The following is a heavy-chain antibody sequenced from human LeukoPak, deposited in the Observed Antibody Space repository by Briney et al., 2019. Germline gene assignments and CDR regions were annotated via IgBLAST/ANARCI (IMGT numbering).Heavy chain of an antibody. D-gene: IGHD2-2*01. J-gene: IGHJ4*02. Sequence: ASVKVSCKASGYTFTGYYMHWVPQAPGQGLEWMGWINPNSGGTNYAQKFQGRVTMTRDTSISTAYMELSRLRSDDTAVYYYASSVVVPAPQFRYWGQGTLVTVSS. CDR3: ASSVVVPAPQFRY. CDR1: GYTFTGYY. CDR2: INPNSGGT. V-gene: IGHV1-2*02.